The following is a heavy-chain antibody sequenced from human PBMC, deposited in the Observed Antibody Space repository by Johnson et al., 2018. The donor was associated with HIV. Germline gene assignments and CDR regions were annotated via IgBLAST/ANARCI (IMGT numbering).Heavy chain of an antibody. CDR1: GFTFRDYG. V-gene: IGHV3-30*02. D-gene: IGHD1-26*01. J-gene: IGHJ3*02. CDR3: AKDQGIVGATVFDI. Sequence: QVQLVESGGGVVQPRGSLRLSCAASGFTFRDYGMHWVRQAPGKGLEWVAFIQYDGSNKYYADSVKGRFTISRDNSKNTLYLQMGSLRTEDTAVYYCAKDQGIVGATVFDIWGQGTMVTVSS. CDR2: IQYDGSNK.